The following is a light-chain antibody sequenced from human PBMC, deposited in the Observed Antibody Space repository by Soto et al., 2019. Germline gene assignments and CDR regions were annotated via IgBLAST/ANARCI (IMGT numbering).Light chain of an antibody. Sequence: EIVLTQSPGTLSLSPGERATLSCRASQSVSNNYLAWYQQKPGQAPRLLIYDTSNRATGIPARFSGSGSETDFTLTTSSLEPEDFAVYYCQQRYSWPPITFGQGTRLEIK. CDR2: DTS. V-gene: IGKV3-11*01. J-gene: IGKJ5*01. CDR1: QSVSNNY. CDR3: QQRYSWPPIT.